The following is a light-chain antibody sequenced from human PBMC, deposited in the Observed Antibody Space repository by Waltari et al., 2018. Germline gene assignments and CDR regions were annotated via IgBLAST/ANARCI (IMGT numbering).Light chain of an antibody. CDR2: DVS. CDR1: NRDIGAYNY. V-gene: IGLV2-8*01. CDR3: TSYAGSNTWV. Sequence: QAALTQPPSVSGSPGQSVTISCTVPNRDIGAYNYVSWYQPHPGKAPKLMISDVSKRPSGVSDRFSGSKSGNTASLTISGLQAEDEADYYCTSYAGSNTWVFGGGTRLTVL. J-gene: IGLJ2*01.